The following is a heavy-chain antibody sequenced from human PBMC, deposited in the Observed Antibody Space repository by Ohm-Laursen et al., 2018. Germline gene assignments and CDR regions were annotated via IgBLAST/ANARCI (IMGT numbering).Heavy chain of an antibody. D-gene: IGHD6-6*01. Sequence: SDTLSLTCTVSGAPISTHYWSWIRQPPGKGLEWIGYIYYNGNPRYNPSLESRVTISVDPSKNQFSLKLNSVTAADTALYYCVLYSSFSVSWGQGTLVTVSS. CDR3: VLYSSFSVS. J-gene: IGHJ5*02. CDR2: IYYNGNP. V-gene: IGHV4-59*08. CDR1: GAPISTHY.